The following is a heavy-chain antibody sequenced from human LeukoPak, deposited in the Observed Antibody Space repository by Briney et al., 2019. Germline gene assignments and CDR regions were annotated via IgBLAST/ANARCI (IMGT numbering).Heavy chain of an antibody. J-gene: IGHJ4*02. Sequence: PSETLSLTCTVSGGSISSYYWSWIRQPPGKGLEWIGYIYYSGSTNYNPSLKSRVTISVDTSENQFSLKLSSVTAADTAVYYCARGSPYGDYVDYWGQGTLVTVSS. CDR1: GGSISSYY. D-gene: IGHD4-17*01. V-gene: IGHV4-59*01. CDR3: ARGSPYGDYVDY. CDR2: IYYSGST.